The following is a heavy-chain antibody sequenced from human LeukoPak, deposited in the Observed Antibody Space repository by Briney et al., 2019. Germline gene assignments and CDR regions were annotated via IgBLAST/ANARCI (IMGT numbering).Heavy chain of an antibody. Sequence: ASVKVSCKASGYTFTDYYMHWVRQAPGQGLEWMGWINPKSGGTYYAQKFQGRVTMTRDTSISTAYMELSTLRSDDTAVYYCAKDGFFSVGAAYFDYWGQGTLVTVSS. CDR2: INPKSGGT. CDR1: GYTFTDYY. V-gene: IGHV1-2*02. J-gene: IGHJ4*02. D-gene: IGHD2-15*01. CDR3: AKDGFFSVGAAYFDY.